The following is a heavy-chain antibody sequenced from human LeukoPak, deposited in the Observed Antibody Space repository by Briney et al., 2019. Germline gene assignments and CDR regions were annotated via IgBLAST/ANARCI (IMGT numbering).Heavy chain of an antibody. CDR1: GFTLSSYA. Sequence: GGSLRLSCAASGFTLSSYAMSWVRQAPGKGLEWVSGISGSGGRTYYADSVKGRFTISRDNSKNTLYLQMNSLRAEDTAVYYCAKDSYGDYFDYWGQGTLVTVSS. CDR2: ISGSGGRT. D-gene: IGHD4-17*01. CDR3: AKDSYGDYFDY. V-gene: IGHV3-23*01. J-gene: IGHJ4*02.